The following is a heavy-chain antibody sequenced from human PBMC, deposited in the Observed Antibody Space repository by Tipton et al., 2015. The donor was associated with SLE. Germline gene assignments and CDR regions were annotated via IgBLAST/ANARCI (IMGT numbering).Heavy chain of an antibody. V-gene: IGHV3-30*03. CDR2: ISYDGSNK. J-gene: IGHJ6*03. CDR3: ARDATMIADYYYMDV. CDR1: GFTFSDYY. Sequence: RSLRLSCAASGFTFSDYYMSWIRQPPGKGLEWVAVISYDGSNKYYADSVKGRFTISRDNSKNTLYLQMNSLRAEDTAVYYCARDATMIADYYYMDVWGKGTTVTVSS. D-gene: IGHD3-22*01.